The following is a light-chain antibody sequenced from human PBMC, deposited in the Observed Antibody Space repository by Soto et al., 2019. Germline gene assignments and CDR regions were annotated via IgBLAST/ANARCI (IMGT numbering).Light chain of an antibody. V-gene: IGLV2-8*01. CDR3: CSYAGGYTHAV. Sequence: SALTQPPSASGSPGQSVTISCTGTSSDVGSYRFVSWYQQHPGKAPKLLIYEVSKRPSGVPDRFSGSKSGNTASLTISGLQAEDEADYYCCSYAGGYTHAVFGGGTKLTVL. J-gene: IGLJ2*01. CDR2: EVS. CDR1: SSDVGSYRF.